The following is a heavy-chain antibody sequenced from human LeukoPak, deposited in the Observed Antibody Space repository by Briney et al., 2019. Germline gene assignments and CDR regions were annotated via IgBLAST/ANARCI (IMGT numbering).Heavy chain of an antibody. D-gene: IGHD6-19*01. Sequence: SETLSLTCAVYGGSFSGYYWSWIRQPPGKGLEWIGEINHSGSTNYNPSLKSRVTISVDTSKNQFSLKLSSVTAADTAVYYCARGNSSGWDNLYYYYYMDVWGKGTTVTVSS. CDR1: GGSFSGYY. CDR3: ARGNSSGWDNLYYYYYMDV. V-gene: IGHV4-34*01. CDR2: INHSGST. J-gene: IGHJ6*03.